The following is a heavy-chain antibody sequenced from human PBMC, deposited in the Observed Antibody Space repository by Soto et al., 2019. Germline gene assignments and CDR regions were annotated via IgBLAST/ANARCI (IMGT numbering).Heavy chain of an antibody. Sequence: PXESLRISCKAAGYTFTSYWIGLVRQMPGKGLEWMGIIYPSNSETRFSPSFQGQVTLSADKSIFTAYLQWSSLKASDTAMYYCARQGYHYDTYSFGYWGQGTLVTVSS. D-gene: IGHD3-22*01. CDR3: ARQGYHYDTYSFGY. CDR2: IYPSNSET. CDR1: GYTFTSYW. V-gene: IGHV5-51*01. J-gene: IGHJ4*02.